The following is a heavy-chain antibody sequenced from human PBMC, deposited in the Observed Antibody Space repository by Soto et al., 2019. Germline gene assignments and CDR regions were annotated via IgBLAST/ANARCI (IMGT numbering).Heavy chain of an antibody. CDR2: IWSDGSNK. Sequence: QVQLVESGGGVVQPGRSLSLSCAASGFTFSSYGIHWVRQAPGKGLEWVAVIWSDGSNKYYADSVKGRFTISRDNTKNTLYLAMNSLRGEDTAVAYCARGVLVRGIKYHAMDVLGQGTTVTVSS. D-gene: IGHD3-10*01. J-gene: IGHJ6*02. CDR3: ARGVLVRGIKYHAMDV. V-gene: IGHV3-33*03. CDR1: GFTFSSYG.